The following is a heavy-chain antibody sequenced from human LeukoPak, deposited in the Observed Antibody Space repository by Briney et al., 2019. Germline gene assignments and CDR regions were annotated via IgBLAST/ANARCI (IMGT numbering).Heavy chain of an antibody. CDR3: AKDRAYVAMVRGVLDY. Sequence: GGSLRLSCAASGFTFSNYAMHWVRQAPGKGLEWVAFIRYNGNNQYYADSVKGRFTISRDNSKNTLYLQMNSLRADDTAVYYCAKDRAYVAMVRGVLDYWGQGTLVTVSS. CDR2: IRYNGNNQ. J-gene: IGHJ4*02. CDR1: GFTFSNYA. D-gene: IGHD3-10*01. V-gene: IGHV3-30*02.